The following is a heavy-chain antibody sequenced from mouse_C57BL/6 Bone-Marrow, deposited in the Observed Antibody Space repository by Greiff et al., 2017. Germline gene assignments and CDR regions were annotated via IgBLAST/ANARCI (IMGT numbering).Heavy chain of an antibody. V-gene: IGHV1-64*01. D-gene: IGHD2-4*01. CDR1: GYTFTSYW. CDR3: ARRRISAWFAY. CDR2: IHPNSGST. J-gene: IGHJ3*01. Sequence: QVQLQQPGAELVKPGASVKLSCKASGYTFTSYWMHWVKQRPGQGLEWIGMIHPNSGSTNYNEKFKSKATLTVDKSSSTAYMQLSSLTSEDSAVYYWARRRISAWFAYWGQGTLVTVSA.